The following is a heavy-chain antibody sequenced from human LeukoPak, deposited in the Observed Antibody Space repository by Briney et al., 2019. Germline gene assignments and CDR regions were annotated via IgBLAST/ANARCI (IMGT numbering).Heavy chain of an antibody. CDR3: AKGGYSYGYFFSTVKF. Sequence: PGGSLRLSCAASGFTFSSYAMSWVRQAPGKRLEWVSAISGSGGSTYYADSVKGRFTISRDNSKNTLYLQMNSLRAEDTAVYYCAKGGYSYGYFFSTVKFWGQGTLVTVSS. CDR1: GFTFSSYA. J-gene: IGHJ4*02. CDR2: ISGSGGST. D-gene: IGHD5-18*01. V-gene: IGHV3-23*01.